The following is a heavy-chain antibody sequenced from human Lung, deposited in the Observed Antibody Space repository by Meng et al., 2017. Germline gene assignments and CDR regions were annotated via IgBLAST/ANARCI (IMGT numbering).Heavy chain of an antibody. V-gene: IGHV4-34*01. CDR3: ARGPTTMAHDFDY. Sequence: QVQLQQWGAGLLTPSETLSLTCVVSGGSFSDYYWSWIRQPPGKELEWIGEINHSGSTNYNPSLESRATISVDTSQNNLSLKLSSVTAADSAVYYCARGPTTMAHDFDYWGQGTLVTVSS. D-gene: IGHD4-11*01. CDR1: GGSFSDYY. CDR2: INHSGST. J-gene: IGHJ4*02.